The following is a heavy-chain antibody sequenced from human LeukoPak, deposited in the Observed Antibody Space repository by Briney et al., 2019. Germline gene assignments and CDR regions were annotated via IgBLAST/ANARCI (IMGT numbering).Heavy chain of an antibody. Sequence: PGGSLRLSCAASGFTFSDHYMNWVRQAPGKGLEWVSLIHSGGDTYYADSVKGRFIISRDNSKNTLYLQMNSLRAEDTAVYYCARDLGSLGYFDYWGQGTLVTVSS. J-gene: IGHJ4*02. V-gene: IGHV3-53*01. D-gene: IGHD3-16*01. CDR2: IHSGGDT. CDR1: GFTFSDHY. CDR3: ARDLGSLGYFDY.